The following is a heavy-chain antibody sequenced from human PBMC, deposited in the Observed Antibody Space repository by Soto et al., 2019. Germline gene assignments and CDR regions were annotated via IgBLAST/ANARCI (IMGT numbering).Heavy chain of an antibody. CDR3: ARGENWFDP. V-gene: IGHV4-34*01. Sequence: SETLSLTCAVYGGSFSGYYWSWIRQPPGKGLEWIGEINHSGSTNYNPSLKSRVTISVDTSKNQFSLKLSSVTAADTAVYYCARGENWFDPWGQGTLVTVSS. CDR1: GGSFSGYY. CDR2: INHSGST. J-gene: IGHJ5*02.